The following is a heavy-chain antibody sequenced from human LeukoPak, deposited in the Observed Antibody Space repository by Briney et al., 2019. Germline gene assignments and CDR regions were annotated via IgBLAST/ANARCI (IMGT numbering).Heavy chain of an antibody. CDR3: ARQGALVALFDY. D-gene: IGHD5-18*01. CDR1: GGSFSGCY. V-gene: IGHV4-34*01. J-gene: IGHJ4*02. CDR2: INHSGST. Sequence: SETLSLTCAVYGGSFSGCYWSWIRQPPGKGLEWIGEINHSGSTNYNPSLKSRVTISVDTSKNQFSLKLSSVTAADTAVYYCARQGALVALFDYWGQGTLVTVSS.